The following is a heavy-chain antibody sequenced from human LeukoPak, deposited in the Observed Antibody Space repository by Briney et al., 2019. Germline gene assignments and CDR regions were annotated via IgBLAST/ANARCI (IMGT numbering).Heavy chain of an antibody. CDR2: ISGSGGST. CDR1: GFTFSSYA. CDR3: ALLGTMVRGSEDFDY. V-gene: IGHV3-23*01. D-gene: IGHD3-10*01. J-gene: IGHJ4*02. Sequence: GGSLRLSCAASGFTFSSYAISWVRQAPGKGLEWVSAISGSGGSTYYADSVKGRFTISRDNSKNTLYLQMNSLRAEDTAVYYCALLGTMVRGSEDFDYWGQGTLVTVSS.